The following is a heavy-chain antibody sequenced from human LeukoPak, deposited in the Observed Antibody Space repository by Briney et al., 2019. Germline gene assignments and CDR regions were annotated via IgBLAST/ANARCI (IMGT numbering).Heavy chain of an antibody. J-gene: IGHJ6*02. D-gene: IGHD1-26*01. V-gene: IGHV4-39*07. CDR2: IYYSGST. CDR3: ARGPLVGAIHYYYYGMDV. CDR1: GGSVSGSYF. Sequence: PSETLSLNCTVSGGSVSGSYFRGWIRQPPGKGLEWIGSIYYSGSTYYNPSLKSRVTISVDTSKNQFSLKLSSVTAADTAVYYCARGPLVGAIHYYYYGMDVWGQGTTVTVSS.